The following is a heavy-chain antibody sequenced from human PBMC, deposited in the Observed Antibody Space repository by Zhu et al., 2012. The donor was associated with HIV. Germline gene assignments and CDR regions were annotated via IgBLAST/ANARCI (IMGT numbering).Heavy chain of an antibody. V-gene: IGHV4-39*07. CDR2: IYYSGST. Sequence: QVQLQESGPGLVKPSETLSLTCTVSGGSISSSSYYWGWIRQPPGKGLEWIGSIYYSGSTYYNPSLKSRVTISVDTSKNQFSLKLSSVTAADTAVYYCARPRSLTQLWFYWGQGTLVTVSS. CDR3: ARPRSLTQLWFY. CDR1: GGSISSSSYY. J-gene: IGHJ4*02. D-gene: IGHD5-18*01.